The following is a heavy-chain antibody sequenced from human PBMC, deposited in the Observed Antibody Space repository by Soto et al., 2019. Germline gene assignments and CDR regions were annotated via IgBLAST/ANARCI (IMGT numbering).Heavy chain of an antibody. J-gene: IGHJ4*02. D-gene: IGHD6-13*01. CDR2: INPNGGST. CDR3: ARGLAAGDY. V-gene: IGHV1-46*01. Sequence: QVQLVQSGAGVKNPGASVKVSCKASGYTFTNYDIHWVRQAPGQGLEWMAIINPNGGSTNYAQEFQGSVTLARDTFTNTVYMELSSRSSEDTAIYYCARGLAAGDYWGQGTLVTVSS. CDR1: GYTFTNYD.